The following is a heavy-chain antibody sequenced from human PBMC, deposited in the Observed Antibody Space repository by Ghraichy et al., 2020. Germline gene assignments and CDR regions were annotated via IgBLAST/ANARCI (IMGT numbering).Heavy chain of an antibody. CDR3: AREKITGTTGAGFDH. Sequence: GGSLRLSCAASGFTFSDYSMNWVRQAPGKGLEWVSYISSSSSRIFYADSVKGRFTISRDIAKNSLYLQMNSLRDEDTAVYYCAREKITGTTGAGFDHWGQGTLVTVSS. J-gene: IGHJ4*02. D-gene: IGHD1-7*01. CDR1: GFTFSDYS. V-gene: IGHV3-48*02. CDR2: ISSSSSRI.